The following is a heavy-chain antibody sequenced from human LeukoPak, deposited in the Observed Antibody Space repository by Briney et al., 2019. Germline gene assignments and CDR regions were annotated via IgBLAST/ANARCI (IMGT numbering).Heavy chain of an antibody. D-gene: IGHD1-7*01. CDR1: GFTFSSYS. J-gene: IGHJ5*02. V-gene: IGHV3-21*01. CDR2: ISSSSSYI. Sequence: GGSLRLSCAASGFTFSSYSMNWVRQAPGKGLEWVSSISSSSSYIYYADSVKGRSTISRDNAKNSLYLQMNSLRAEDTAVYYCARAGTTNWFDPWGQGTLVTVSS. CDR3: ARAGTTNWFDP.